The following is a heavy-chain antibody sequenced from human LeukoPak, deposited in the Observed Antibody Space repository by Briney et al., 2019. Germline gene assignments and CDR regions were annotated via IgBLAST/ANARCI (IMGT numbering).Heavy chain of an antibody. CDR3: AREGSGSYYSYYYYGMDV. J-gene: IGHJ6*02. D-gene: IGHD3-10*01. V-gene: IGHV3-53*01. CDR2: IYSGGST. CDR1: GFTVSSNY. Sequence: AGSLRLSCAASGFTVSSNYMSWVRQAPGRGLEWVSVIYSGGSTYYADSVKGRFTISRDNSKNTLYLQMNSLRAEDTAVYYCAREGSGSYYSYYYYGMDVWGQGTTVTVSS.